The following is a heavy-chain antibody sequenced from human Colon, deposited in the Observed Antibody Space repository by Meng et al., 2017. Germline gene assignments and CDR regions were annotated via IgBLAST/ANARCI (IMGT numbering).Heavy chain of an antibody. V-gene: IGHV6-1*01. CDR2: TYYRSRWYN. CDR3: ARDLSSARYYFDN. CDR1: WDSVSSYSAA. J-gene: IGHJ4*02. D-gene: IGHD3-22*01. Sequence: QVQLQQSGPGLVKPSQTLSLTCAISWDSVSSYSAAWDWIRQSPSRGLEWLGRTYYRSRWYNDYAVSLKGRITITPDTSKNLFSLHLNSVTPEDTAIYYCARDLSSARYYFDNWGQGILVTVSS.